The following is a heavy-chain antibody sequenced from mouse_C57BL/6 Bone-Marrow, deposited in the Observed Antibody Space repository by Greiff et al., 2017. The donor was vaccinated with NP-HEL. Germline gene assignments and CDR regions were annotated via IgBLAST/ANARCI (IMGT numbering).Heavy chain of an antibody. D-gene: IGHD2-4*01. CDR2: IRSKSNNYAT. V-gene: IGHV10-1*01. J-gene: IGHJ3*01. Sequence: EVKLMESGGGLVQPKGSLKLSCAASGFSFNTYAMNWVRQAPGKGLEWVARIRSKSNNYATYYADSVKDRFTISRDDSESMLYLQMNNLKTEDTAMYYCVRQGLRRFAYWGQGTLVTVSA. CDR3: VRQGLRRFAY. CDR1: GFSFNTYA.